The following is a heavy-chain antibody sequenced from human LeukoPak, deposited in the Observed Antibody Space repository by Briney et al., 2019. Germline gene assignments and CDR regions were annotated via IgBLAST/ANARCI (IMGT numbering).Heavy chain of an antibody. CDR1: GYTFTGYY. Sequence: ASVKVSCKASGYTFTGYYMHWVRQAPGQGLKWMGWINPNSGGTNYAQKFQGRVTMTRDTSISTAYMELSRLRSDDTAVYYCARGSSWQWLGSLDYWGQGTLVTVSS. D-gene: IGHD6-19*01. CDR2: INPNSGGT. CDR3: ARGSSWQWLGSLDY. V-gene: IGHV1-2*02. J-gene: IGHJ4*02.